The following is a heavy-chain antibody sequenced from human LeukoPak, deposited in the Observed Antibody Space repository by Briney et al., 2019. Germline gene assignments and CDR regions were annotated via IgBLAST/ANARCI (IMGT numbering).Heavy chain of an antibody. CDR1: GFTFSDYY. CDR2: ISSSGSTI. CDR3: AREFRYCSSTSCQRYFDY. V-gene: IGHV3-11*01. D-gene: IGHD2-2*01. Sequence: PGGSLRLSCAASGFTFSDYYMSWIRQAPGEGLEWVSYISSSGSTIYYADSVKGRFTISRDNAKNSLYLQMNSLRAEDTAVYYCAREFRYCSSTSCQRYFDYWGQGTLATVSS. J-gene: IGHJ4*02.